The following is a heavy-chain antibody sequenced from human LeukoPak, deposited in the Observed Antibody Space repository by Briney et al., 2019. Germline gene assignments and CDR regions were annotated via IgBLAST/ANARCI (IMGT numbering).Heavy chain of an antibody. V-gene: IGHV3-23*01. CDR3: AKGQLVRGEFDY. CDR2: ISGSGGST. CDR1: GFTFSSYA. D-gene: IGHD6-6*01. J-gene: IGHJ4*02. Sequence: PGGSLRLSCAASGFTFSSYAMSGVRQAPGKGLEWVSAISGSGGSTYYADSVKGRFTISRDNSKNTLYLQMNSLRAEDTAVYYCAKGQLVRGEFDYWGRGTLVTVSS.